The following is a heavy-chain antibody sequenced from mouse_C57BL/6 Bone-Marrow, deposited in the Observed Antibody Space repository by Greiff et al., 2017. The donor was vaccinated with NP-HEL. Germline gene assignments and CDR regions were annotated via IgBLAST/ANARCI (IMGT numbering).Heavy chain of an antibody. V-gene: IGHV2-5*01. CDR1: GFSLTSYG. CDR2: IWRGGST. CDR3: AKNRYGNGYYFDY. D-gene: IGHD2-1*01. Sequence: VQLQQSGPGLVQPSQSLSITCTVSGFSLTSYGVHWVRQSPGKGLEWLGVIWRGGSTDYNAAFMSRLSIIKDNSKSKVFFKMNSLQADDTAIYYCAKNRYGNGYYFDYWGQGTTLTVSS. J-gene: IGHJ2*01.